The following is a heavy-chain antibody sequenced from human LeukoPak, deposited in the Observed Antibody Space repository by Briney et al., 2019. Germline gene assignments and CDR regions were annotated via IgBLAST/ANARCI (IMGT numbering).Heavy chain of an antibody. J-gene: IGHJ4*02. V-gene: IGHV3-23*01. CDR3: XXPYYYDSSGSLGY. D-gene: IGHD3-22*01. CDR1: GFTFSSYA. CDR2: ISGSGGST. Sequence: GGSLRLSCAASGFTFSSYAMSWVRQAPGKGLEWVSAISGSGGSTYYADSVKGRFTISRDNSKNTLYLQMNSLRAEDTAVYYXXXPYYYDSSGSLGYWGQGTLVTVSS.